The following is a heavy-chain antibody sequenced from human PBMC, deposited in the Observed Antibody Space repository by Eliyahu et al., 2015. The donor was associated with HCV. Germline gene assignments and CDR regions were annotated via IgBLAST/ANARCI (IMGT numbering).Heavy chain of an antibody. V-gene: IGHV4-59*01. CDR2: IYKSVDT. D-gene: IGHD6-19*01. CDR3: AILGGTGGMDV. J-gene: IGHJ6*02. Sequence: QVQLQESGPGLVKPSETLSLICSVSGVSISGYYWTWIRQPPGKGLEWIGYIYKSVDTNYKPSLKSRITISVDTSKNQFSLKLSSVTAADTAVYYCAILGGTGGMDVWGQGTTVTVSS. CDR1: GVSISGYY.